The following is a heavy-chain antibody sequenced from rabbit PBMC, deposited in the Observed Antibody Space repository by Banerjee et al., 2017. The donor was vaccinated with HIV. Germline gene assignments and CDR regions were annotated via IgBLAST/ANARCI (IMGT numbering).Heavy chain of an antibody. CDR1: GFTLSSYW. CDR2: INTSSGNT. Sequence: QEQLVESGGGLVQPEGSLTLTCKASGFTLSSYWMWWVRQAPGKGLEWIACINTSSGNTVYATWAKGRFTISRTSSTTVALQMTSLTAADTATYFCARDLTGVIGWNFNLWCPGTLVTVS. D-gene: IGHD1-1*01. CDR3: ARDLTGVIGWNFNL. V-gene: IGHV1S45*01. J-gene: IGHJ4*01.